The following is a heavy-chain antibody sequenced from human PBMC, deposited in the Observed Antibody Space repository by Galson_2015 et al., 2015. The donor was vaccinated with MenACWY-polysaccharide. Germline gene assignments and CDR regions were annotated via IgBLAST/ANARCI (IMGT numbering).Heavy chain of an antibody. D-gene: IGHD6-13*01. CDR3: ARVLGGDSNDWHHPCFFDS. J-gene: IGHJ4*02. CDR1: GFTFSSYW. V-gene: IGHV3-74*01. Sequence: SLRLSCAASGFTFSSYWMHWVRQAPGKGLVWVSRISSDGSSKSYADSVKGRFTISRDNAKNTLHLQMNSLRVEDTAVYYCARVLGGDSNDWHHPCFFDSGGQGALGAVSA. CDR2: ISSDGSSK.